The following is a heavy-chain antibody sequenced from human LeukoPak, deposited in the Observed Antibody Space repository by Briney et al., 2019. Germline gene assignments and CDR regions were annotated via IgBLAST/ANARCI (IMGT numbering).Heavy chain of an antibody. D-gene: IGHD3-10*01. Sequence: GRSLRLSCAASGFTFSSYAMHWVRQAQGKGMEYVSVISSNGGSTYYANSVKVRFTISRDNSKNTLYLQMGSLRAEDMAVYYCARGGLLWFGELSGYWGQGTLVTVSS. V-gene: IGHV3-64*01. CDR2: ISSNGGST. J-gene: IGHJ4*02. CDR3: ARGGLLWFGELSGY. CDR1: GFTFSSYA.